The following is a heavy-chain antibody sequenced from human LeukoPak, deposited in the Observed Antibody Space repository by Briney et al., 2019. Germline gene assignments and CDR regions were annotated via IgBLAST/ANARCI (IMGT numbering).Heavy chain of an antibody. CDR1: GYSISSGYY. D-gene: IGHD2-2*01. Sequence: SETLSLTCTVSGYSISSGYYWGWIRQPPGKGLEWIGSIYTSGSTNYNPSLKSRVTISVDTSKNQFSLKLSSVTAADTAVYYCARTTEGYCSRTSCYGFSYSYYMDVWGKGTTVTISS. J-gene: IGHJ6*03. CDR3: ARTTEGYCSRTSCYGFSYSYYMDV. CDR2: IYTSGST. V-gene: IGHV4-38-2*02.